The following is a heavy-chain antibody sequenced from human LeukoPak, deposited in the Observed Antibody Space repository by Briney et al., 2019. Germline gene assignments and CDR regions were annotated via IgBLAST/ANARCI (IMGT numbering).Heavy chain of an antibody. CDR2: IRYDGSDK. V-gene: IGHV3-30*02. Sequence: VGSLRLSSAASGFTFSNYGMHWVRQAPGKGLEWVAFIRYDGSDKYYADSVKGRLTISRDNSKKTLYLQMNSLRAEDTAVYYCAKEYAGSHYYFYYMDVWGKGTTVTVSS. CDR3: AKEYAGSHYYFYYMDV. J-gene: IGHJ6*03. CDR1: GFTFSNYG.